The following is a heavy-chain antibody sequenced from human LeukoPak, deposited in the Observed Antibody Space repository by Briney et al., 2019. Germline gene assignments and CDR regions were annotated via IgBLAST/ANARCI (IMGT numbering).Heavy chain of an antibody. V-gene: IGHV3-21*01. J-gene: IGHJ4*02. CDR2: ISSGTSYI. Sequence: PGGSLRLSCAASGFTFSNFAMNWVRQAPGKGLEWVSSISSGTSYIYYADSVRGRFTISRDNAKNTLYLQMNSLRAEDTAVYYCARDTAPRAAAGVDYWGQGTLVTVSS. D-gene: IGHD6-13*01. CDR3: ARDTAPRAAAGVDY. CDR1: GFTFSNFA.